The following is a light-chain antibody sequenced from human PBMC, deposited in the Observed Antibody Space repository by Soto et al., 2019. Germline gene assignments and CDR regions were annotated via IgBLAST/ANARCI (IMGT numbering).Light chain of an antibody. CDR3: ATWDGSLNGVL. Sequence: QSVLTQPPSASGTPGQRVTISCSGSSSNIGSNTVNWYQQRPGTAPKLLIYSSNQRPSGAPDRFSGSQSGTSASLAISGLQSEYEAAYYCATWDGSLNGVLFGGGTKLTVL. CDR2: SSN. J-gene: IGLJ2*01. CDR1: SSNIGSNT. V-gene: IGLV1-44*01.